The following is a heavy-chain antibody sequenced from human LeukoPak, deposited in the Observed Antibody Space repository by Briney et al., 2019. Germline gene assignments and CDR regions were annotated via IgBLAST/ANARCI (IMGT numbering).Heavy chain of an antibody. CDR3: ATALDSGWYGARDY. V-gene: IGHV1-24*01. CDR2: FDPEDNET. D-gene: IGHD6-19*01. J-gene: IGHJ4*02. CDR1: GYSLTKLS. Sequence: GASLRVSCKVSGYSLTKLSLHWVRQAPGKGLEWMGGFDPEDNETLSSEKFQGRVIITEDTSTDTAYMELSSLRSEDTAVYYCATALDSGWYGARDYWGQGTLVTVSS.